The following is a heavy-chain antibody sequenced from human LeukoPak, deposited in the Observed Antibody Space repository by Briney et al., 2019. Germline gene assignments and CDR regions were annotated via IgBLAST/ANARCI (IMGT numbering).Heavy chain of an antibody. V-gene: IGHV3-20*01. CDR3: AREGGPLTGVLDAFDL. D-gene: IGHD2-8*02. CDR2: IDWEGGRT. J-gene: IGHJ3*01. CDR1: GFPFKTYD. Sequence: GGSLRLSCEASGFPFKTYDMARVRQAPGKGLEWVAGIDWEGGRTGFAESMKGRFTISRDTVRNFLYLEVNSLRAEDTALYVCAREGGPLTGVLDAFDLWGQGTMVIVSS.